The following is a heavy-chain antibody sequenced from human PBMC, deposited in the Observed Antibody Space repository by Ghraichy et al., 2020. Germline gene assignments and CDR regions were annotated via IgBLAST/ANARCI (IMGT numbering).Heavy chain of an antibody. V-gene: IGHV3-21*01. CDR3: ASQIDIVVVPAAPIIAGYYYYGMDV. D-gene: IGHD2-2*01. CDR1: GFTFSSYS. Sequence: GGSLRLSCAASGFTFSSYSMNWVRQAPGKGLEWVSSISSSSRYLYYADSVEGRFTICRDNAKNSLYLQMNSLRAEDTAVYYCASQIDIVVVPAAPIIAGYYYYGMDVWGQGTTVTVSS. CDR2: ISSSSRYL. J-gene: IGHJ6*02.